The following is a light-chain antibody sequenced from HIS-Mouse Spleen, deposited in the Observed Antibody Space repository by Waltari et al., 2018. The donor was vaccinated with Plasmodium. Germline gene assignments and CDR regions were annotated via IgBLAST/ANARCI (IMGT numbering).Light chain of an antibody. Sequence: QSVLTQPPSASGTPGQRVTISCSGSSSNIGSNYVSWYQQLPGTAPKLLIYRNNQLPQGFPDRLSGSKSGTSASLAIGGLRSEDEADYYCAAWDDSLSGRVFGGGTKLTVL. CDR2: RNN. J-gene: IGLJ3*02. CDR1: SSNIGSNY. CDR3: AAWDDSLSGRV. V-gene: IGLV1-47*01.